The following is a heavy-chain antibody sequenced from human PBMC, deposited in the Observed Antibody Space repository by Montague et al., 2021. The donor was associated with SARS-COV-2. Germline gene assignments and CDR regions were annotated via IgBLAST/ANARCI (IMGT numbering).Heavy chain of an antibody. J-gene: IGHJ4*02. V-gene: IGHV4-39*01. CDR2: INYSGNT. D-gene: IGHD6-13*01. CDR3: ARHWCIAAAGK. Sequence: SETLSLTCSVSGGSITDRTYYWGCICQSPGKGLEWIGAINYSGNTYSNPSLKSRVTISLDTAKNQFSLKMTSVTAADTAVYYCARHWCIAAAGKWGQGTLVTVSS. CDR1: GGSITDRTYY.